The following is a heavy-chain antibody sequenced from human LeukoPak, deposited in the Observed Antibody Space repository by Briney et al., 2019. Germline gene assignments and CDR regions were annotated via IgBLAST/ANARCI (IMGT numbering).Heavy chain of an antibody. V-gene: IGHV1-69*04. CDR3: ARDIIAVAGTSYFDY. CDR2: IIPILGIA. J-gene: IGHJ4*02. CDR1: GGTFSSYA. D-gene: IGHD6-19*01. Sequence: SVKVSCKASGGTFSSYAISWVRQAPGQGLEWMRRIIPILGIANYAQKFQGRVTITADKSTSTAYMELSSLRSEDTAVYYCARDIIAVAGTSYFDYWGQGTLVTVSS.